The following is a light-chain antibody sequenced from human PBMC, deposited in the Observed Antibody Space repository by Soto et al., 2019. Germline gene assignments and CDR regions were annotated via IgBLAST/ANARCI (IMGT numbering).Light chain of an antibody. CDR1: QTVSRMY. Sequence: EIVLTQSPVTLSLSTGERATISCRASQTVSRMYQSAFQQKHGEAPSLLIYGTATSANGIPVRFSGSGSGTDFSLTISSSQPEDFAVYYCQQYGSSHPLTFGGGTKVDIK. CDR3: QQYGSSHPLT. J-gene: IGKJ4*01. V-gene: IGKV3D-7*01. CDR2: GTA.